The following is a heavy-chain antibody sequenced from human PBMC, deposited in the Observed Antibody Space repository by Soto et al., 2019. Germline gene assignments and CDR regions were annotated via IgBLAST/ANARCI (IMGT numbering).Heavy chain of an antibody. CDR3: AGEASGYCSGGSCYFPNFFDY. Sequence: ASVKVSCKASGYTFTGYYMHWVRQAPGQGLEWMGWINPNSGGTNYAQKFQGWVTMTRDTSISTAYMELSRLRSDDTAVYYCAGEASGYCSGGSCYFPNFFDYWGQGTLVTVSS. CDR1: GYTFTGYY. D-gene: IGHD2-15*01. V-gene: IGHV1-2*04. CDR2: INPNSGGT. J-gene: IGHJ4*02.